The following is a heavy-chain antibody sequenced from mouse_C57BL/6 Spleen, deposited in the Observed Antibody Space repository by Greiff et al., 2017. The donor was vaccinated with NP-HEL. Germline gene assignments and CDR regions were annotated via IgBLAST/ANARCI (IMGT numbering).Heavy chain of an antibody. CDR2: ISSGSSTI. D-gene: IGHD2-5*01. Sequence: EVKLMESRGGLVKPGGSLKLSCAASGFTFSDYGMHWVCQAPEKGLEWVAYISSGSSTIYYADTVKGRFTISRDNAKNTLFLQMTSLRSEDTAMYYCASYSNYVGAWFAYWGQGTLVTVSA. V-gene: IGHV5-17*01. CDR3: ASYSNYVGAWFAY. J-gene: IGHJ3*01. CDR1: GFTFSDYG.